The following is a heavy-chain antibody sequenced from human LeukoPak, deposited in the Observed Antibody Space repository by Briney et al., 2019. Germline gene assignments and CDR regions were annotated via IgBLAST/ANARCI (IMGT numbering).Heavy chain of an antibody. CDR2: ISYDGSHK. Sequence: PGGSLRLSCAASGFTFSSYAMHWVRQAPGKGLEWVAVISYDGSHKDYADSVKGRFTISRDNSKNTLYLQMNSLRAEDTAVYYCARRVSPVYPFDYWGQGTLVTVSS. D-gene: IGHD2-2*02. J-gene: IGHJ4*02. CDR3: ARRVSPVYPFDY. CDR1: GFTFSSYA. V-gene: IGHV3-30-3*01.